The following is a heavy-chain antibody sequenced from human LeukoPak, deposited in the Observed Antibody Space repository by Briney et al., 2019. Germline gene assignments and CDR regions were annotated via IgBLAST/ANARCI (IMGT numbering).Heavy chain of an antibody. D-gene: IGHD2-2*01. V-gene: IGHV1-69*06. J-gene: IGHJ6*04. CDR2: IVPISDTT. Sequence: SVKVSCKASGDTFSTYAFNWVRQAPGQGLEWTGGIVPISDTTNYAQALQGRVTITADKSTNTVYMELSSLTSEDTGVYYCARGASVRVVPMSYYYAMDVWGEGTTVIVSS. CDR1: GDTFSTYA. CDR3: ARGASVRVVPMSYYYAMDV.